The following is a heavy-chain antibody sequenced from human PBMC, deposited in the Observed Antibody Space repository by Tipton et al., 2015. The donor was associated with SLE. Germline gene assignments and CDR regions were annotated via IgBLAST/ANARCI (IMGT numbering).Heavy chain of an antibody. CDR1: GGSISSSSYY. CDR2: IYYSGST. Sequence: LRLSCTVSGGSISSSSYYWGWIRQSPGKGLEWIGSIYYSGSTYYNPSLKSRVTVSADTSKNQFSLKLSSVTAADTAVYYCARVLDVLDYWGQGTLVTVSS. V-gene: IGHV4-39*07. D-gene: IGHD1-1*01. CDR3: ARVLDVLDY. J-gene: IGHJ4*02.